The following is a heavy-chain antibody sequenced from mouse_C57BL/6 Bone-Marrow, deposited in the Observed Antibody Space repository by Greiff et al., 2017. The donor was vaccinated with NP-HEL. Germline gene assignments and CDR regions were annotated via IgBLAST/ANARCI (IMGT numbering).Heavy chain of an antibody. CDR2: IYPRSGNT. CDR3: ARGALGAY. D-gene: IGHD4-1*01. CDR1: GYTFTSYG. Sequence: QVQLKQSGAELARPGASVKLSCKASGYTFTSYGISWVKQRTGQGLEWIGEIYPRSGNTYYNEKFKGKATLTADKSSSTAYMELRSLTSEDSAVYFCARGALGAYGGQGTTLTVSS. V-gene: IGHV1-81*01. J-gene: IGHJ2*01.